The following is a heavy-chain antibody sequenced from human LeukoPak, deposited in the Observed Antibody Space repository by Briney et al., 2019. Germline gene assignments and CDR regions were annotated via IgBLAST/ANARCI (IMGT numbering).Heavy chain of an antibody. Sequence: GSSVKISCKTSRGTFTTYSIAWARQAPGQGLELMGRVLPMFRKTYYAQNFQGRVTITADESTSTAYMELSSLRSEDTAVYYCASYYYDSSGYLYYFDYWGQGTLVTVSS. CDR1: RGTFTTYS. J-gene: IGHJ4*02. D-gene: IGHD3-22*01. CDR2: VLPMFRKT. CDR3: ASYYYDSSGYLYYFDY. V-gene: IGHV1-69*15.